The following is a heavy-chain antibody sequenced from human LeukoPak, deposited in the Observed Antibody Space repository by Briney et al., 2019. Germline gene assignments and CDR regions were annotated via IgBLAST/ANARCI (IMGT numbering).Heavy chain of an antibody. CDR3: ARQAVDTWFDP. D-gene: IGHD3-9*01. V-gene: IGHV4-59*04. CDR1: GGSISSYY. Sequence: SETLSLTCTVSGGSISSYYWSWIRQPPGKGLEWIGYIYYSGTTYYNPSLKSRVTISVDTSKNQFSLRVSSVTAADTAVYYCARQAVDTWFDPWGQGTLVTVSS. J-gene: IGHJ5*02. CDR2: IYYSGTT.